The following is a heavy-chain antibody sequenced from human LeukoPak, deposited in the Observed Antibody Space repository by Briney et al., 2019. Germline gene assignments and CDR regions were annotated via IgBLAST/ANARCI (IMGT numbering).Heavy chain of an antibody. Sequence: PGGSLRLSCVASGFPFSETAMIWVRQAPGKGLEWLSVITRGGSPYYADSVKGRFTISRDNARNTVYLQLNSLRNEDTALYYCAKEHLKYANDNRGSFDYWGQGTLVTVSS. J-gene: IGHJ4*02. CDR1: GFPFSETA. V-gene: IGHV3-23*01. CDR2: ITRGGSP. CDR3: AKEHLKYANDNRGSFDY. D-gene: IGHD3-22*01.